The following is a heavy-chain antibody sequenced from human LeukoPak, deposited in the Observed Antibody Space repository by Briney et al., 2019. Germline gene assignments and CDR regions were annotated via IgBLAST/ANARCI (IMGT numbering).Heavy chain of an antibody. D-gene: IGHD3-10*01. V-gene: IGHV1-8*03. Sequence: ASVKVSCKASGYTFTSYDINWVRQATGQGLEWMGWMNPNSGNTGYAQKFQGRVTITRNTSISTAYMELSSLRSEDTAVYYCARAIFRGDRLLWFGELPPGDAFDIWGQGTMVTVSS. CDR2: MNPNSGNT. J-gene: IGHJ3*02. CDR3: ARAIFRGDRLLWFGELPPGDAFDI. CDR1: GYTFTSYD.